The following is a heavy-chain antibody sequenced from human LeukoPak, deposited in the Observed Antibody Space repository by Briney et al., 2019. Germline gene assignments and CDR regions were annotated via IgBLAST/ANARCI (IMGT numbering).Heavy chain of an antibody. V-gene: IGHV6-1*01. CDR1: GDSVSNNSAA. Sequence: SQTLSLTCAISGDSVSNNSAAWNWIRQSPSRGLEWLGRTYYRSKWYNDYAVSVKSRITINPDASKNQFSLQLNSVIPEDTAVYYCARDLEYYCDSGSLFRDPYHYYYGMDVWGQGTTVTVSS. J-gene: IGHJ6*02. D-gene: IGHD3-10*01. CDR2: TYYRSKWYN. CDR3: ARDLEYYCDSGSLFRDPYHYYYGMDV.